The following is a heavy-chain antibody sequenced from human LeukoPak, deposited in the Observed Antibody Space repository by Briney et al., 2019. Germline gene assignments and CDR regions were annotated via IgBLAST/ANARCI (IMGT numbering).Heavy chain of an antibody. J-gene: IGHJ6*03. CDR1: GGSISSGGYY. CDR2: IYYSGST. CDR3: ARTSYDWDYYYYMDV. D-gene: IGHD3-16*01. Sequence: SQTLSLTCTVSGGSISSGGYYWSWIRQPPGKGLEWIGYIYYSGSTYYNPSLKSRVTISVDTSKNQFSLKLSSVTAADTAVYYCARTSYDWDYYYYMDVWGKGTTVTVSS. V-gene: IGHV4-31*03.